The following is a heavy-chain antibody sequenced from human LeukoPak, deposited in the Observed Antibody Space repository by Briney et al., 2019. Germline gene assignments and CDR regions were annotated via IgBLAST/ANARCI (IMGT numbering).Heavy chain of an antibody. CDR3: ARGRVRITMVRGVTHFDY. Sequence: PSETLSLTCTVSGGSISSYYWSWIRQPPGKGLEWIGYIYYSGSTNYNPSLKSRVTISVDTSKNQFSLKLSSVTAADTAVYYCARGRVRITMVRGVTHFDYWGQGTLVTVSS. CDR1: GGSISSYY. V-gene: IGHV4-59*12. CDR2: IYYSGST. D-gene: IGHD3-10*01. J-gene: IGHJ4*02.